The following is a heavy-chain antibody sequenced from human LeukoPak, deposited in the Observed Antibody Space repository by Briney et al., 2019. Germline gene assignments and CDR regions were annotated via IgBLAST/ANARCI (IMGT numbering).Heavy chain of an antibody. Sequence: GGSLRLSCAASGFTFSSYGMHWVRQAPGKGLERVAFIRYDGSNKYYADSVKGRFTISRDNSKNTLYLQMNSLRAEDTAVYYCAKGGTAMVKNWFDPWGQGTLVTVSS. CDR3: AKGGTAMVKNWFDP. D-gene: IGHD5-18*01. CDR1: GFTFSSYG. V-gene: IGHV3-30*02. CDR2: IRYDGSNK. J-gene: IGHJ5*02.